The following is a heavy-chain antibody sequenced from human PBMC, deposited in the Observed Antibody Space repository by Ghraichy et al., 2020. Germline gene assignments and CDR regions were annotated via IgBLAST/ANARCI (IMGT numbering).Heavy chain of an antibody. Sequence: SETLSLTCAVYGGSFSGYNWSWIRQPPGKGLEWIGGIDYSGGTKYNPSLKSRVAISVDTSKNQFSLKLSSVTAADTAVYYCARVLGVGPAGSYGMDVWGRGTTVTVSS. V-gene: IGHV4-34*01. CDR3: ARVLGVGPAGSYGMDV. D-gene: IGHD3-3*01. CDR2: IDYSGGT. CDR1: GGSFSGYN. J-gene: IGHJ6*02.